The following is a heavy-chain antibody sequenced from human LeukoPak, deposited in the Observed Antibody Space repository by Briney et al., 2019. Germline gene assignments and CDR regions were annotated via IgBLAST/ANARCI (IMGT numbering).Heavy chain of an antibody. D-gene: IGHD6-19*01. V-gene: IGHV1-69*13. CDR2: IIPIFGTA. CDR3: ARDRYSSGWYRYNWFDP. Sequence: SVKVSCKASGGTFSSYVISWVRQAPGQGLEWMGGIIPIFGTANYAQKFQGRVTITADESTSTACMELSSLRSEDTAVYYCARDRYSSGWYRYNWFDPWGQGTLVTVSS. J-gene: IGHJ5*02. CDR1: GGTFSSYV.